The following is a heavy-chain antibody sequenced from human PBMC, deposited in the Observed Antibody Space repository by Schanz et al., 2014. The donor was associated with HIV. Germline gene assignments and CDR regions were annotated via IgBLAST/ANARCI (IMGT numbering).Heavy chain of an antibody. Sequence: QVQLVESGGGVVQPGRSLRLSCAASGFIFSNYAMDWVRQTPGKGLEWVAVISYDGSNKYYADSVKGRFTISRDDSKNTLYLQMTSLRAEDTAVYYCARGEAITYYYHYYGMDVWGQGTTVTVSS. V-gene: IGHV3-30-3*01. CDR1: GFIFSNYA. CDR2: ISYDGSNK. CDR3: ARGEAITYYYHYYGMDV. D-gene: IGHD1-20*01. J-gene: IGHJ6*02.